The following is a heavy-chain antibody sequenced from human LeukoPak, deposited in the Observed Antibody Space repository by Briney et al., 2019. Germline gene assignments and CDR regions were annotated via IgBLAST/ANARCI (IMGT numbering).Heavy chain of an antibody. Sequence: PSETLSLTCTVSGVSISSYYWSWIRQPPGKGLEWIGFIYNSGSTNYNPSLKSRVTISLDTSKSQFSLKAISVTAADAAVYYCARAGDGSGSYDNADYDFWGQGILVTVSS. CDR1: GVSISSYY. V-gene: IGHV4-59*12. D-gene: IGHD3-10*01. CDR3: ARAGDGSGSYDNADYDF. CDR2: IYNSGST. J-gene: IGHJ4*02.